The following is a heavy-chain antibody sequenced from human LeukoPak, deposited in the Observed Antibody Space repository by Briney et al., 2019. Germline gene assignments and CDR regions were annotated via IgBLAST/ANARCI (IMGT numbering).Heavy chain of an antibody. CDR1: GYTFTSYG. J-gene: IGHJ6*03. D-gene: IGHD3-22*01. V-gene: IGHV1-18*01. CDR2: ISAYNGNT. CDR3: ASGYYDSSGYSAYYYYMDV. Sequence: GASVKVSCKASGYTFTSYGISWVRQAPGQGLEWMGWISAYNGNTNYAQKLQGRVTMTTDTSTSTAYMELRSLRSDDTAVYYCASGYYDSSGYSAYYYYMDVWGKGTTVTVSS.